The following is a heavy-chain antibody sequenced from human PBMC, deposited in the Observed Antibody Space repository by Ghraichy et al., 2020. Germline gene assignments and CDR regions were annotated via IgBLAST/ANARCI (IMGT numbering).Heavy chain of an antibody. D-gene: IGHD4-11*01. V-gene: IGHV3-21*01. J-gene: IGHJ4*02. CDR1: GFTFSAYT. CDR2: IISSSHYI. Sequence: GGSLRLSCAASGFTFSAYTMNWVRQAPGKGLEWVSSIISSSHYIYYADSVKGRFTISRDNAKNSLYLQMNSLRAEDTAVYYCARDLNDYNNYWGQGTLVTVSS. CDR3: ARDLNDYNNY.